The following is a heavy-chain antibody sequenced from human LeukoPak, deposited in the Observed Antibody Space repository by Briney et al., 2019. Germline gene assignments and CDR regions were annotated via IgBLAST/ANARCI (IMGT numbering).Heavy chain of an antibody. J-gene: IGHJ4*02. D-gene: IGHD3-22*01. V-gene: IGHV3-48*02. CDR3: ARDRGYYFDY. CDR2: ISSSSSTI. CDR1: GFAFSTYS. Sequence: HAGGSLRLSCAASGFAFSTYSMNWVRQAPGKGLEWVSFISSSSSTIYYAASVKGRFTISRDNAKNSLYLQMNSLRDEDTAVYYCARDRGYYFDYWGQGTLVTVSS.